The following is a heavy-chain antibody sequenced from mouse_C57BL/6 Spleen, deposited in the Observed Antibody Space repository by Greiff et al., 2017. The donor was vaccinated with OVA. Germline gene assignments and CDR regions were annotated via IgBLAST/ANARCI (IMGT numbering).Heavy chain of an antibody. Sequence: QVQLQQSGAELVRPGASVTLSCKASGYTFTDYEMHWVKQTPVHGLAWIGALDPETGGTAYNQKFKGKAILTADKSSSTAYMALRSLTAEDSAVYYCTRDYYGSSYGYFDVWGTGTTVTVSS. CDR3: TRDYYGSSYGYFDV. D-gene: IGHD1-1*01. V-gene: IGHV1-15*01. CDR1: GYTFTDYE. J-gene: IGHJ1*03. CDR2: LDPETGGT.